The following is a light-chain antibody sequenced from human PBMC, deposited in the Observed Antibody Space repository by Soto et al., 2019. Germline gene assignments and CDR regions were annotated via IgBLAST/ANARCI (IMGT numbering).Light chain of an antibody. CDR2: GAS. CDR1: QSVSTF. Sequence: EIVLTQSPGTLSLSPGERATLSCRASQSVSTFLAWYRQKPGQAPRLLIYGASSRATGIPDRFSGSGSGTDFILTISRLEPEDFAVYYCQQYGTSVITFGQGTRLEIK. CDR3: QQYGTSVIT. V-gene: IGKV3-20*01. J-gene: IGKJ5*01.